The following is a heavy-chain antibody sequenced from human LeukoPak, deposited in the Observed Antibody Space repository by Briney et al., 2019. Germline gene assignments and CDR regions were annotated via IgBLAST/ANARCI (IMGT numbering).Heavy chain of an antibody. V-gene: IGHV4-59*01. CDR1: GGSICSYY. CDR2: IYYSGST. J-gene: IGHJ4*02. CDR3: ARATTNNWNLGY. Sequence: SETLSLTCTVSGGSICSYYWSWIRQPPGKGLEWIGYIYYSGSTNYNPSLKSRVTISVDTSKNQFSLKLSSVTAADTAVYYCARATTNNWNLGYWGQGTLVTVSS. D-gene: IGHD1-20*01.